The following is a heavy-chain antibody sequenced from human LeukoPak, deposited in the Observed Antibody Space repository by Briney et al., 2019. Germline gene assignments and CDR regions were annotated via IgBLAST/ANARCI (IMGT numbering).Heavy chain of an antibody. CDR2: ISDSGGST. CDR3: VRGYSFGPYGMDV. D-gene: IGHD2-15*01. V-gene: IGHV3-64D*09. J-gene: IGHJ6*04. CDR1: GFPFSSCA. Sequence: GGSLRLSCSASGFPFSSCAMHWVRQAPGKGLEYVSAISDSGGSTYYADSVKGRFTISRDNSKNTLYLQMSSLRAEDTAVYFCVRGYSFGPYGMDVWGEGTTVTVSS.